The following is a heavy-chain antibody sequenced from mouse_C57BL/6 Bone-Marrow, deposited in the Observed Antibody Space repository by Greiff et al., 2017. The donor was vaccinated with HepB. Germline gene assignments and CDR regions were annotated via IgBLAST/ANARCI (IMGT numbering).Heavy chain of an antibody. CDR2: INYDGSST. D-gene: IGHD2-2*01. Sequence: DVKLVESEGGLVQPGSSMKLSCTASGFTFSDYYMAWVRQVPEKGLEWVANINYDGSSTYYLDSLKSRFIISRDNAKNILYLQMSSLKSEDTATYYCARDRDYGSFYWYFDVWGTGTTVTVSS. V-gene: IGHV5-16*01. CDR1: GFTFSDYY. CDR3: ARDRDYGSFYWYFDV. J-gene: IGHJ1*03.